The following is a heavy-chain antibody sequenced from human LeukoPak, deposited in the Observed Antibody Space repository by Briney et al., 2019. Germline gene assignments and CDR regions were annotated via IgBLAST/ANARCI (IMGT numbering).Heavy chain of an antibody. D-gene: IGHD6-13*01. CDR2: IWYDGSNK. Sequence: GGSLRLSCAASGFTFSSYGMHWVRQAPGKGLEWVAVIWYDGSNKYYADSVKGRFTISRDNSKNTLYLQMNSLRAEDTAVYYCARGGIAAAAPFDYWGQGTLVTVSS. CDR3: ARGGIAAAAPFDY. CDR1: GFTFSSYG. J-gene: IGHJ4*02. V-gene: IGHV3-33*01.